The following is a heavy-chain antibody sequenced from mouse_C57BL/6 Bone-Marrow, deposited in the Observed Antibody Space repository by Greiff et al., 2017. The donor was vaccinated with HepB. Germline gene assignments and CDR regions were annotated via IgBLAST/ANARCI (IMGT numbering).Heavy chain of an antibody. J-gene: IGHJ2*01. CDR3: ARASYYGYPDY. D-gene: IGHD2-2*01. CDR1: GYSITSGYD. CDR2: ISYSGST. V-gene: IGHV3-1*01. Sequence: EVQLQQSGPGMVKPSQSLSLTCTVTGYSITSGYDWHWIRHFPGNQLEWMGYISYSGSTNYNPSLKSRISITHDTSKNHFFLKLNSVTTEDTATYYCARASYYGYPDYWGQGTTLTVSS.